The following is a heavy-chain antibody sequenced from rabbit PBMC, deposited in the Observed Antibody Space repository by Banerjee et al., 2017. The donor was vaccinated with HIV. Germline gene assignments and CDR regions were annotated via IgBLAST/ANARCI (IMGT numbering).Heavy chain of an antibody. Sequence: QSLEESGGGLVQPEGSLALTCKASGFTISSSYYMCWVRQAPGKGLEWIACIGAGSSGSTYYASWAKGRFTISKTSSTTVTLQMTSLTAADTATYFCARPTNTGSSYYPCDLWGPGTLVTVS. CDR3: ARPTNTGSSYYPCDL. V-gene: IGHV1S40*01. CDR2: IGAGSSGST. CDR1: GFTISSSYY. J-gene: IGHJ4*01. D-gene: IGHD8-1*01.